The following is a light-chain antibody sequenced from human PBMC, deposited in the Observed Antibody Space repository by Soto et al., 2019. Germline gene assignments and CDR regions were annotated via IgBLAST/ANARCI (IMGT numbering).Light chain of an antibody. CDR3: MQSTQLPPT. J-gene: IGKJ5*01. Sequence: DVVMTQTPLSLSVAPGQPASISCKSSQSLLHITGETFLFWYLQKPGQSPQLLIYEVSTRVSGVPARVSGSGSGTDFTLAISRVETDDVGIYYGMQSTQLPPTCGQGTRMGIE. CDR1: QSLLHITGETF. V-gene: IGKV2D-29*02. CDR2: EVS.